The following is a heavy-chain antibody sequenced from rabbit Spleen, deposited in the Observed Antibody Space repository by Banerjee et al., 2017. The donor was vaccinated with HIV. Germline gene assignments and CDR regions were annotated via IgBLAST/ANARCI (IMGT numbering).Heavy chain of an antibody. J-gene: IGHJ3*01. D-gene: IGHD4-1*01. Sequence: QEQLVESGGGLVQPGGSLKLSCKASGFDFSRTGVSWVRQAPGKGLEWIGIIYPAKGSTDYASWVNGRFTISSDNAQSTVDLKMTSLTAADTATYFCARAIVPWLGLTRLDLWGPGTLVTVS. CDR3: ARAIVPWLGLTRLDL. V-gene: IGHV1S47*01. CDR2: IYPAKGST. CDR1: GFDFSRTG.